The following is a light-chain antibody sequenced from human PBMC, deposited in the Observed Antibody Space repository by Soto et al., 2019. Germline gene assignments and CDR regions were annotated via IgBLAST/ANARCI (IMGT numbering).Light chain of an antibody. J-gene: IGKJ3*01. Sequence: EIAMTQPPATLSVPPGERATLSCRASQSVSTTLGWYQQKPGQAPRLLVYGASTRATGIPARFSGSGSGREFTLTISSLQSEDSAVYYCQRYNNWPFTYGPGTKVDIK. V-gene: IGKV3-15*01. CDR3: QRYNNWPFT. CDR2: GAS. CDR1: QSVSTT.